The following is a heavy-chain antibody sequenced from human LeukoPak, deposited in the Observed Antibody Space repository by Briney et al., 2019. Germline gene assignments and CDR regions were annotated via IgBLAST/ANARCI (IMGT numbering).Heavy chain of an antibody. V-gene: IGHV1-46*01. CDR1: GYTFTSYF. D-gene: IGHD3-22*01. J-gene: IGHJ1*01. CDR2: INPSGGST. Sequence: ASVRVSCKASGYTFTSYFMHWVRQAPGQGLEWMGIINPSGGSTNYAQKFQGRVTMTRDTSTSTVYMELSSLRSEDTAVYYCARAHYYDSGDHGGIEHWGQGTLGTVSS. CDR3: ARAHYYDSGDHGGIEH.